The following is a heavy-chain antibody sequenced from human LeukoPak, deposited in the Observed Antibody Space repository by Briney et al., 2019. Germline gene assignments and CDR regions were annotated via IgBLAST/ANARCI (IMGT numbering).Heavy chain of an antibody. CDR1: GFTFSSYW. Sequence: GGSLRLSCAASGFTFSSYWMHWVRQAPGRGLVWVSGINSDGSFTTYADSVKGRFTISRDNAENTLYLQMNSLRAEDTAVYYCGRGDGYGYISWGQGTLVTVSS. D-gene: IGHD5-18*01. CDR2: INSDGSFT. CDR3: GRGDGYGYIS. J-gene: IGHJ5*02. V-gene: IGHV3-74*01.